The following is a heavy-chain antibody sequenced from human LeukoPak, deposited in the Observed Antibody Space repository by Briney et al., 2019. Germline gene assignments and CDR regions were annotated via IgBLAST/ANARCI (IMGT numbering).Heavy chain of an antibody. D-gene: IGHD6-25*01. CDR2: IWYDGSNK. V-gene: IGHV3-33*01. J-gene: IGHJ5*02. Sequence: GGSLRLSCAASGFTFSSYGMHWVRQAPGKGLEWVAVIWYDGSNKYYADSVKGRFTISRDNSKNTLYLQMNSLRAEDTAVYYCARDERAYNWFDPWGQGTLVTVSS. CDR3: ARDERAYNWFDP. CDR1: GFTFSSYG.